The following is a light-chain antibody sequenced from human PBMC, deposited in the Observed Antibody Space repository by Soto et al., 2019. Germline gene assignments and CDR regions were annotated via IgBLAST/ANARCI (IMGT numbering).Light chain of an antibody. J-gene: IGLJ3*02. V-gene: IGLV4-69*01. Sequence: QLVLTQSPSAAASLGASVKLTCTLSSGHSRYTIAWHQQQPEKGPRYLMTVNSDGSHTTGDGIPGRFSGSSSGAERYLTISDLQSEDEADYYCQTWGNGIPFGGGTKLTVL. CDR1: SGHSRYT. CDR2: VNSDGSH. CDR3: QTWGNGIP.